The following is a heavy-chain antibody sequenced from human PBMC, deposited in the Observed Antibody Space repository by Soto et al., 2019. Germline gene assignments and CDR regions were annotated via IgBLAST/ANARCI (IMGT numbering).Heavy chain of an antibody. D-gene: IGHD1-1*01. CDR2: MNPNTGNS. V-gene: IGHV1-8*01. CDR1: GYTFTSYD. CDR3: ARRAETNGWNGFGADKYYFDF. Sequence: ASVKVSCKASGYTFTSYDIYWVRQATGQGLEWMGWMNPNTGNSGSAQKFQGRVTMTSDTSISTAHMELSSLRSEDTAVYYCARRAETNGWNGFGADKYYFDFWGQGTLVTVSS. J-gene: IGHJ4*02.